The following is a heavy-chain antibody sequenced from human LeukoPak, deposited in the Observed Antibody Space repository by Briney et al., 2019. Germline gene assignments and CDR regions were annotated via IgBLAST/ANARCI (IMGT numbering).Heavy chain of an antibody. CDR2: MNPDNGNT. CDR3: SRARPDFGSFYTVSDY. CDR1: GYTFTSHD. J-gene: IGHJ4*02. V-gene: IGHV1-8*01. D-gene: IGHD1-26*01. Sequence: ASVKVSCKASGYTFTSHDINWVRQATGQGLEWMGWMNPDNGNTGYAQKFQGRVTMSRDTSISTAYMELTSLRSDDTAVYYCSRARPDFGSFYTVSDYWSQGTLLTVSS.